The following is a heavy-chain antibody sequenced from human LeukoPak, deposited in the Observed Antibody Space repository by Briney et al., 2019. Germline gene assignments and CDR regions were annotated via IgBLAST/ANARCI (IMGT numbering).Heavy chain of an antibody. J-gene: IGHJ6*02. V-gene: IGHV4-34*01. CDR1: GGSFSGYY. CDR2: INHSGST. Sequence: SETLSLTCAVYGGSFSGYYWSWIRQPPGKGLEWIGEINHSGSTNYNPSLKSRVTISVGTSKNQFSLKLSSVTAADTAVYYCARGSSWYGIYYYYYGMDVWGQGTTVTVSS. CDR3: ARGSSWYGIYYYYYGMDV. D-gene: IGHD6-13*01.